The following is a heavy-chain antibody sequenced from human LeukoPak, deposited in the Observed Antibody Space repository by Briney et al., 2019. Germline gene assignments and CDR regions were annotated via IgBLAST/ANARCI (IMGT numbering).Heavy chain of an antibody. CDR2: IRYDGSNK. D-gene: IGHD6-13*01. CDR3: AKEKGRIAAAPDY. Sequence: GGSLRLSCATSGFTFSSYGMHWVRQAPGKGLEWVAFIRYDGSNKYYADSVKGRFTISRDNSKNTLYLQMNSLRAEDTAVYYCAKEKGRIAAAPDYWGQGTLVTVSS. CDR1: GFTFSSYG. J-gene: IGHJ4*02. V-gene: IGHV3-30*02.